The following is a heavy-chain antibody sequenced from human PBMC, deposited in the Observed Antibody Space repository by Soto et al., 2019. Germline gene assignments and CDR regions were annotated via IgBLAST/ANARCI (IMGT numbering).Heavy chain of an antibody. Sequence: QVQLVQSGAEMKKPGASVKLSCKTSGINYNTYAIHWVRKAPGQGLEWMGWINDGNGDTRYSQNFQGIVTLTRDTAASTVYMELDSLKSEHTGRYYFTRAISGYVTWGQGALVTVSS. J-gene: IGHJ4*02. D-gene: IGHD5-12*01. CDR3: TRAISGYVT. CDR1: GINYNTYA. CDR2: INDGNGDT. V-gene: IGHV1-3*01.